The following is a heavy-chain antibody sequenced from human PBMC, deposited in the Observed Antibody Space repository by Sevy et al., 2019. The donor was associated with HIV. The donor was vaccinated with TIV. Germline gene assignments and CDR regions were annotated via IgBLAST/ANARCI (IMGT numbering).Heavy chain of an antibody. CDR2: IYYSGST. V-gene: IGHV4-30-4*01. CDR3: AREASAYYDILTRYYFDY. CDR1: GGSISSGDYY. J-gene: IGHJ4*02. D-gene: IGHD3-9*01. Sequence: SETLSLTCTVSGGSISSGDYYWSWIRQPPGKGLEWIGYIYYSGSTYYNPSLKSRVTISVDTSKNQFSLKLSSVTAADTAGYYCAREASAYYDILTRYYFDYWGQGTLVTVSS.